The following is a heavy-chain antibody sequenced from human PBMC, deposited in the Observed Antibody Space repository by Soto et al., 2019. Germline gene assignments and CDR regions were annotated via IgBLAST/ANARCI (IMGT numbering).Heavy chain of an antibody. CDR3: ARGQDFYGSGSYGYYYMDV. Sequence: GASVKVSCKASGYTLTGYYMHWVRQAPGQRLGWMGWINPNSGGTNYAQKFQGWVTMTRDTSISTAYMELSRLRSDDTAVYYCARGQDFYGSGSYGYYYMDVWGKGTTVTVSS. CDR2: INPNSGGT. J-gene: IGHJ6*03. D-gene: IGHD3-10*01. V-gene: IGHV1-2*04. CDR1: GYTLTGYY.